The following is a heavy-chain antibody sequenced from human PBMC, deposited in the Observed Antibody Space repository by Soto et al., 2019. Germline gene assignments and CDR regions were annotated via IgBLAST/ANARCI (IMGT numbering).Heavy chain of an antibody. D-gene: IGHD3-3*01. CDR2: ISWNSGSI. CDR3: AKDYTREYYDFWSGYPPVDY. J-gene: IGHJ4*02. V-gene: IGHV3-9*01. CDR1: GFTFDDYA. Sequence: EVQLVESGGGLVQPGRSLRLSCAASGFTFDDYAMHWVRQAPGKGLEGVSGISWNSGSIGYADSVKGRFTISRDNAKNSLYLQMNSLRAEDTALYYCAKDYTREYYDFWSGYPPVDYWGQGTLVTVSS.